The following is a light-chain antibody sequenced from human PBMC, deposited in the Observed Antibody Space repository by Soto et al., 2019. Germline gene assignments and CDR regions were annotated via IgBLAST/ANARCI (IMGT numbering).Light chain of an antibody. J-gene: IGKJ5*01. CDR1: QSVSSSY. Sequence: EIVLTQSPGTLSLSPGERATLSCRASQSVSSSYLAWYQQTSCQAPRLLIYGASSRATGIPDRFSGSGSGTDFTLTISRLEPEDFAVYYCQQYGSSPPITFCQGTRPEIK. V-gene: IGKV3-20*01. CDR2: GAS. CDR3: QQYGSSPPIT.